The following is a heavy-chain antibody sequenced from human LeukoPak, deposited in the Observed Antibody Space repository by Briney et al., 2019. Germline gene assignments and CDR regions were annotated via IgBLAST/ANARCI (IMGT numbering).Heavy chain of an antibody. CDR1: GGSISSYY. Sequence: SETLFLTCTVSGGSISSYYWSWIRQPPGKGLEWIGYIYYSGSTNYNPSLKSRVTISVDTSKNQFSLKLSSVTAADTAVYYCARHSHVGAAPIDYWGQGTLVTASS. CDR3: ARHSHVGAAPIDY. V-gene: IGHV4-59*08. J-gene: IGHJ4*02. D-gene: IGHD1-26*01. CDR2: IYYSGST.